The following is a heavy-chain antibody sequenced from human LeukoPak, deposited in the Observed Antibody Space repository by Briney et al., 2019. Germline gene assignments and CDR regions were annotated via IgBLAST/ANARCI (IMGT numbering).Heavy chain of an antibody. V-gene: IGHV1-24*01. D-gene: IGHD3-10*01. Sequence: ASVKVSCKISGYTLSDLSMHWVRQAPGKGLEWMGGFGSEDNKTVYAQKFQGRVTMTEDTSTVTASMELSSLRAEDTAVYYCAKDRPLWGGLTRSGNAFDIWGQGTMVTVSS. CDR3: AKDRPLWGGLTRSGNAFDI. J-gene: IGHJ3*02. CDR2: FGSEDNKT. CDR1: GYTLSDLS.